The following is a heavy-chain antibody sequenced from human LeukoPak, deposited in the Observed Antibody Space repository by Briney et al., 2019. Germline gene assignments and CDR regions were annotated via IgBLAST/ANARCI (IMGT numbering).Heavy chain of an antibody. CDR1: GGSISSYY. CDR2: SYHRGST. J-gene: IGHJ4*02. Sequence: PSETLSLTCTVSGGSISSYYWSWIRQPPGKELEWIGWSYHRGSTSYNPSLKSRVAISVDTSKNQFSLKLSSVTAADTAVYYCARDRELGYWGQGTLVTVSS. CDR3: ARDRELGY. V-gene: IGHV4-59*01. D-gene: IGHD1-1*01.